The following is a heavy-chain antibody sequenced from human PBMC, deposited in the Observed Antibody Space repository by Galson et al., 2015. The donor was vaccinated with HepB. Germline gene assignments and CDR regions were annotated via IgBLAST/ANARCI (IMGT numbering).Heavy chain of an antibody. J-gene: IGHJ6*02. D-gene: IGHD6-13*01. CDR2: INAGNGNT. CDR3: ARDIAAAGSYYYYGMDV. Sequence: SVKVSCKASGYTFTSYAMHWVRQAPGQRLEWMGWINAGNGNTKYSQKFQGRVTITRDTSASTAYMELSSLRSEDTAVYYCARDIAAAGSYYYYGMDVWGQGTTVTVSS. CDR1: GYTFTSYA. V-gene: IGHV1-3*01.